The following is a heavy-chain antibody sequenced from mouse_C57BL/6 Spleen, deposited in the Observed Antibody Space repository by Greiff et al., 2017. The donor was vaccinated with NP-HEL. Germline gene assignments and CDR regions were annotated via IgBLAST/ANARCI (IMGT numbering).Heavy chain of an antibody. V-gene: IGHV5-17*01. CDR3: ARDSNYSYAMDY. CDR2: ISSGSSTI. J-gene: IGHJ4*01. D-gene: IGHD2-5*01. Sequence: DVQLVESGGGLVKPGGSLKLSCAASGFTFSDYGMHWVRQAPEKGLEWVAYISSGSSTIYYADTVKGRFTISRDNAKNTLFLQMTSLRSEDTAMYYCARDSNYSYAMDYGGQGTSVTVSS. CDR1: GFTFSDYG.